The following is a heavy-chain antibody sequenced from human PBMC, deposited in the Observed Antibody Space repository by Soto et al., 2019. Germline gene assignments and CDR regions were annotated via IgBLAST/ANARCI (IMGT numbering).Heavy chain of an antibody. D-gene: IGHD7-27*01. V-gene: IGHV1-3*01. CDR2: INAGNGDT. CDR3: ARDWARAEDV. CDR1: GYTFTGYP. J-gene: IGHJ6*02. Sequence: AASVKVSCKASGYTFTGYPIHWVRQAPGQGLEWMGWINAGNGDTKYSQKFQGRVTITRDTSASTAYMEVSRLTSEDTAVYYCARDWARAEDVWGQGTTVTVSS.